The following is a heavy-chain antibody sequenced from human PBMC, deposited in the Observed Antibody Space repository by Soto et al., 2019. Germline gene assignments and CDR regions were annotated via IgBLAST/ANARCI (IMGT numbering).Heavy chain of an antibody. V-gene: IGHV3-23*01. CDR2: ISGSGGST. J-gene: IGHJ6*03. Sequence: PGGSVRLSCAASGFTFSSYAMSWFRQAPGKGLEWVSAISGSGGSTYYADSVKGRFTISRDNSKNTLYLQMNSLRAEDTAVYYCAKGGCSSTSCYVKTLYYYYYYYMDGWGKGTTFTVSS. CDR1: GFTFSSYA. CDR3: AKGGCSSTSCYVKTLYYYYYYYMDG. D-gene: IGHD2-2*01.